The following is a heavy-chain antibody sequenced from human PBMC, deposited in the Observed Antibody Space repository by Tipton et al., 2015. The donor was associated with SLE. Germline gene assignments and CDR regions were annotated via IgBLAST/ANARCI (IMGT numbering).Heavy chain of an antibody. CDR2: ISSSGSTI. D-gene: IGHD1-1*01. CDR1: GFTFSSYE. J-gene: IGHJ4*02. Sequence: GSLRLSCAASGFTFSSYEMNWVRQAPGKGLEWVSYISSSGSTIYYADSVKGRFTISRDNAKNSLYLQMSSLRADDSAVYYCARSSTGEGWYFDYWGQGTLVTVSS. V-gene: IGHV3-48*03. CDR3: ARSSTGEGWYFDY.